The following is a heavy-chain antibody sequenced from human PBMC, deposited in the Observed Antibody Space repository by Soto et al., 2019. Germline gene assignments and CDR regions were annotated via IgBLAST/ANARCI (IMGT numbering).Heavy chain of an antibody. J-gene: IGHJ6*02. V-gene: IGHV3-48*02. CDR2: ISSSSSTI. D-gene: IGHD6-6*01. CDR1: GFTFSSYS. CDR3: ARKTQSIAPYYYGMDV. Sequence: GGSLRLSCAASGFTFSSYSMNWVRQAPGKGLEWVSYISSSSSTIYYADSVKGRFTISRDNAKNSLYLQMNSLRDEDTAVYYCARKTQSIAPYYYGMDVWGQGTTVTVSS.